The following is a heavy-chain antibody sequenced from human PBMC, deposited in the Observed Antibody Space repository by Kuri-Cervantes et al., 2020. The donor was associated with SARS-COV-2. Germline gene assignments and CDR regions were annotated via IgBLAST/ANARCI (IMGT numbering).Heavy chain of an antibody. CDR3: ARVAYDFWSGYPDYFDY. D-gene: IGHD3-3*01. Sequence: SLKISCAASGFTFDDYAMHWVRQAPGKGLEWVSGISWNSGSIGYADSVKGRFTISRDNAKNSLYLQMNSLRAEDTAVYYCARVAYDFWSGYPDYFDYWGQGTLVTVSS. CDR2: ISWNSGSI. CDR1: GFTFDDYA. V-gene: IGHV3-9*01. J-gene: IGHJ4*02.